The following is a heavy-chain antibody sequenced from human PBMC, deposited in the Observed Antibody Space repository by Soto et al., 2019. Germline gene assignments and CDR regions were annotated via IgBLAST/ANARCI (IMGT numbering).Heavy chain of an antibody. CDR3: VRLIGNSWLDS. CDR2: IYYAV. D-gene: IGHD2-8*01. CDR1: GGSISSYY. Sequence: PSETLSLTCTVSGGSISSYYWSWIRQPPGKGLEWIGYIYYAVSVKSRITISPDTSNNQLSLQLNSVTPDDTAVYYCVRLIGNSWLDSWGQGTLVTVSS. J-gene: IGHJ5*01. V-gene: IGHV4-59*04.